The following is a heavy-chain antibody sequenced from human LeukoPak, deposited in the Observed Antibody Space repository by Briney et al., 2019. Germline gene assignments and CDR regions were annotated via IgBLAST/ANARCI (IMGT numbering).Heavy chain of an antibody. CDR2: ISAYNGNT. D-gene: IGHD3-22*01. V-gene: IGHV1-18*01. Sequence: ASVKVSCKASGYTFTSYGISWVRQAPGHGLEWMGWISAYNGNTNYAQKLQGRVTMTTDTSTSTAYMELRSLRSDDTAVYYCARVPPDSSGYYVYYFDYWGQGTLVTVSS. CDR3: ARVPPDSSGYYVYYFDY. CDR1: GYTFTSYG. J-gene: IGHJ4*02.